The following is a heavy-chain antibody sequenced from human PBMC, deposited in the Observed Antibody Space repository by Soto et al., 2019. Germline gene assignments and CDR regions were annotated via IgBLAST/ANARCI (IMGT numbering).Heavy chain of an antibody. D-gene: IGHD3-10*01. CDR3: AREESATMGRGVIGCYYYGMDV. CDR2: ISDYNGNT. CDR1: GYTFTSYG. Sequence: QVQLVQSGAAVKKPGASVKVSCKASGYTFTSYGISWVRQAPGQGLEWMGWISDYNGNTNYAQKLQGRVTMTTDTSTSTAYMELRSLFPEDRAVYYGAREESATMGRGVIGCYYYGMDVWGQGTTVTVSS. J-gene: IGHJ6*02. V-gene: IGHV1-18*01.